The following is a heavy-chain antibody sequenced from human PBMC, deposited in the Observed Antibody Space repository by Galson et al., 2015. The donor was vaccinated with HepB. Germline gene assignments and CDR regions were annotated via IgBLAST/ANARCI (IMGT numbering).Heavy chain of an antibody. D-gene: IGHD1-26*01. J-gene: IGHJ5*02. CDR1: GYTFTSYA. Sequence: SVKVSCKASGYTFTSYAMHWVRQAPGQRLEWMGWINAGNGNTKYSQKFQGRVTITRDTSASTAYMELSSLRSEDTAVYYCARGKIVGATPRNWFDPWGQGTLVTVSS. V-gene: IGHV1-3*01. CDR2: INAGNGNT. CDR3: ARGKIVGATPRNWFDP.